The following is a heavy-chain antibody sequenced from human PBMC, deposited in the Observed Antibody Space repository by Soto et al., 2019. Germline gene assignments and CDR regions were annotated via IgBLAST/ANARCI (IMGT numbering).Heavy chain of an antibody. V-gene: IGHV4-38-2*01. CDR3: AGRRGAAQPSGADGLDV. Sequence: SETLSLTCAVSGYSINSGYFWDWIRQPPGKGLEWVGNIFHSGTTYYNPSLKSRVTISVDTSKNQFSLKLDSVTAADTAVYYCAGRRGAAQPSGADGLDVWGQGTTVTVSS. CDR2: IFHSGTT. J-gene: IGHJ6*02. CDR1: GYSINSGYF. D-gene: IGHD6-6*01.